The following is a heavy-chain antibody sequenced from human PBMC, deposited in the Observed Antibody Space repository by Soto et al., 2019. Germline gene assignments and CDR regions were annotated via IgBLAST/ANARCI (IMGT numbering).Heavy chain of an antibody. V-gene: IGHV3-72*01. CDR3: ARFQDCSSTSCYMENYYYYYGMDV. CDR2: TRNKANNYST. D-gene: IGHD2-2*02. CDR1: AFTLSGHH. Sequence: GGSLRLSCTASAFTLSGHHMGWVRQAPGKGLEWVGRTRNKANNYSTEYAASVKGRFTISRDDSKNSLYLQMNSLKTEDTAMYYCARFQDCSSTSCYMENYYYYYGMDVWGQGTTVTVSS. J-gene: IGHJ6*02.